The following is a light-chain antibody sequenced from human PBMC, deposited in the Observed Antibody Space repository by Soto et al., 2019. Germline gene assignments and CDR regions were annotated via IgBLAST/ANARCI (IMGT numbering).Light chain of an antibody. Sequence: QSVLTQPRSVSGSPGQSVTISCTGTSSVVGGYNYVSWYQQHPGKAPELMIYAVTQRPSGVPDRFSGSKSGNTASLTISGLQAEDEADYYCCSYAGSFVYVFGTGTKATVL. J-gene: IGLJ1*01. CDR1: SSVVGGYNY. CDR2: AVT. V-gene: IGLV2-11*01. CDR3: CSYAGSFVYV.